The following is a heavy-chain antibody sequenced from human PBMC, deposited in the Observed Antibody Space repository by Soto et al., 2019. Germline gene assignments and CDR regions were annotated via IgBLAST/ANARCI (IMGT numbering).Heavy chain of an antibody. D-gene: IGHD3-3*01. CDR1: GGSISSSSYY. CDR3: AIHLYRITIFQG. J-gene: IGHJ4*02. Sequence: QLQLQESGPGLVKPSETLSLTCTVSGGSISSSSYYWGWIRQPPGKGLEWIGSIYYSGSTYYNPSLKSRVPISVDTSKNQFSLKLSSVTAADTAVYYCAIHLYRITIFQGWGQGTLVTVSS. CDR2: IYYSGST. V-gene: IGHV4-39*01.